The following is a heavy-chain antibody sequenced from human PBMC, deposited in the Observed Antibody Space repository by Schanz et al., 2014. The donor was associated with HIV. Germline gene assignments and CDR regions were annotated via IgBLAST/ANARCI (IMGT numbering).Heavy chain of an antibody. J-gene: IGHJ5*02. V-gene: IGHV3-33*01. CDR2: LWHDGTNK. Sequence: QVQLVESGGGVVQPGRSLRLSCAASGFTFSSYGMHWVRQAPGKGLEWVAVLWHDGTNKYYVDSVKDRFTISRDNSKNTLYLQMNGLRADDTAVYYCAREYLGYSSGFDPWGQGTLVTVSS. CDR1: GFTFSSYG. CDR3: AREYLGYSSGFDP. D-gene: IGHD6-19*01.